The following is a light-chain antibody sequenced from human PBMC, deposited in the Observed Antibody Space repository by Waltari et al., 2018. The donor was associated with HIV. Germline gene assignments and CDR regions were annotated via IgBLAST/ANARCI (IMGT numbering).Light chain of an antibody. Sequence: SSELTQDPAVSVALGQTVRITCPGDSLRTYSAGWYQQKPGQAPVLVISPIHDRPSGVPDRFSGTSSGNTASLTITGAQADDEADYYCNSRDSAGHHAVFGGGTKLTVL. V-gene: IGLV3-19*01. CDR2: PIH. CDR1: SLRTYS. CDR3: NSRDSAGHHAV. J-gene: IGLJ2*01.